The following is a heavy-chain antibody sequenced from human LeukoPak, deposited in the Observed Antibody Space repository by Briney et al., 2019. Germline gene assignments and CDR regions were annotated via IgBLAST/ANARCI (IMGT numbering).Heavy chain of an antibody. CDR1: GFTFSDYY. CDR2: ITSSGTST. CDR3: ARDVGATTSATFDL. Sequence: GGSLRLSCDASGFTFSDYYRTWIRQAPGKGLEWISYITSSGTSTYYPVSVRGRFTISRDNARNSVYLQMKYLRADDTAVYYCARDVGATTSATFDLWGQGTMVTVSS. J-gene: IGHJ3*01. D-gene: IGHD1-26*01. V-gene: IGHV3-11*01.